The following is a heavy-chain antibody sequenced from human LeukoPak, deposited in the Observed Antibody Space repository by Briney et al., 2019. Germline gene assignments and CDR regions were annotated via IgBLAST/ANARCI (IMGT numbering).Heavy chain of an antibody. Sequence: SQTLSLTCAISGDSVSSNSAAWNWIRQSPSRGLEWLGRTYYRSKWYNDYAVSVKSRITINPDTSKNQFSLQLNSVTPEDTAVYYCARDFVVGRPYGSGSYLDYWGQGTLVTVSS. V-gene: IGHV6-1*01. CDR3: ARDFVVGRPYGSGSYLDY. J-gene: IGHJ4*02. D-gene: IGHD3-10*01. CDR2: TYYRSKWYN. CDR1: GDSVSSNSAA.